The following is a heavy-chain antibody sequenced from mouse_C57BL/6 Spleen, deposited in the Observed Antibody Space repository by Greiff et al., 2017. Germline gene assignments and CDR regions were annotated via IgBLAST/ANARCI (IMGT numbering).Heavy chain of an antibody. CDR3: ARHRDGYYLDY. D-gene: IGHD2-3*01. J-gene: IGHJ2*01. V-gene: IGHV5-15*01. CDR1: GFTFSDYG. Sequence: EVMLVESGGGLVQPGGSLKLSCAASGFTFSDYGMAWVRQAPRKGPEWVAFISNLAYSIYYADTVTGRFTISRENAKNTLYLEMSSLRSEDTAMYYCARHRDGYYLDYWGQGTTLTVSS. CDR2: ISNLAYSI.